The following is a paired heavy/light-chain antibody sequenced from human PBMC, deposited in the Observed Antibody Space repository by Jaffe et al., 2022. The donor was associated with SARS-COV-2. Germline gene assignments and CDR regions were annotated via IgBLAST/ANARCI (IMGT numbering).Light chain of an antibody. Sequence: DIQMTQSPSSLSASVGDRVTITCRASQGIRNYLAWYQQKAGKVPKLLIFAASTLQPGVPSRFSGSGSGTDFTLTITSLQPEDVATYYCQKYKSAPRTFGGGTKVEIK. V-gene: IGKV1-27*01. CDR1: QGIRNY. CDR2: AAS. CDR3: QKYKSAPRT. J-gene: IGKJ4*01.
Heavy chain of an antibody. CDR1: GFTFSGYT. CDR3: ARAEARQDRDYYDSSGYLAPFDY. CDR2: ISSGSSYI. Sequence: EVQLVESGGGLVKPGESLRLACAASGFTFSGYTMNWVRQAPGKGLEWVSSISSGSSYIYYADSVKGRFTVSRDNAENSLYLQMHGLTAEDTAVYYCARAEARQDRDYYDSSGYLAPFDYWGQGTLVIVSS. V-gene: IGHV3-21*02. D-gene: IGHD3-22*01. J-gene: IGHJ4*02.